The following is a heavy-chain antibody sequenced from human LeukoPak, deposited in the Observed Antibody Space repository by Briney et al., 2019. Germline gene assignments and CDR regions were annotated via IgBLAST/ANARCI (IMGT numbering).Heavy chain of an antibody. V-gene: IGHV1-18*01. D-gene: IGHD3-3*01. CDR1: GYTLTSYG. CDR2: ISIYNGNT. CDR3: ARITYDFWSGYYMPDDP. J-gene: IGHJ5*02. Sequence: ASVKVSCKASGYTLTSYGISWVRQAPGQGLEWMGWISIYNGNTDYAQKLRGRVTMTTDTSTGTAYLELRGLRSDDTAVYYCARITYDFWSGYYMPDDPWGQGTLVTVSS.